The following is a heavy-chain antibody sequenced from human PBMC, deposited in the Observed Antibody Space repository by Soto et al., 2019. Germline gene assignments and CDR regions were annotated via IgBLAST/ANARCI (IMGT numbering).Heavy chain of an antibody. CDR1: GGSISSYY. V-gene: IGHV4-59*01. CDR2: IYYSGST. D-gene: IGHD2-21*02. Sequence: SETLSLTCTVSGGSISSYYWSWIRQPPGKGLEWIGYIYYSGSTNYNPSLKSRVTISVDTSKNQFSLKLSSVTAADTAVYYCARTPYCGGDCYPDYWGQGTLVTAPQ. CDR3: ARTPYCGGDCYPDY. J-gene: IGHJ4*02.